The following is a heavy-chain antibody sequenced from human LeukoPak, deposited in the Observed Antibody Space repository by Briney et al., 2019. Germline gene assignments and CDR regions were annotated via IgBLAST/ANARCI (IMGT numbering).Heavy chain of an antibody. J-gene: IGHJ4*02. CDR3: AKARGTSCYTGGDY. CDR2: ISYDGSNK. Sequence: GRSLRLSCAASGFTFSSYGMHWVRQASGKGLEWVAVISYDGSNKYYADSVKGRFTISRDNSKNTLYLQMHSLRAEDTAVYYCAKARGTSCYTGGDYWGQGTLVTVSS. V-gene: IGHV3-30*18. D-gene: IGHD2-2*02. CDR1: GFTFSSYG.